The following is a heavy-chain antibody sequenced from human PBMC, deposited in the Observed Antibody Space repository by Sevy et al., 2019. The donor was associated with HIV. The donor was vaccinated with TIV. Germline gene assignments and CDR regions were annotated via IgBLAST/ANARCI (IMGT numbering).Heavy chain of an antibody. CDR3: ARDSVYTINYSPGAT. V-gene: IGHV3-30-3*01. J-gene: IGHJ5*02. D-gene: IGHD1-20*01. CDR1: GFTFSTYP. CDR2: ISYDGSSK. Sequence: GGSLRLSCAASGFTFSTYPMHWVRQSPGKGLEWVTVISYDGSSKYYADSVKGRFTISRDNSKNTVFLQMDSLRVDDTAVYYCARDSVYTINYSPGATWDQGALVTVSS.